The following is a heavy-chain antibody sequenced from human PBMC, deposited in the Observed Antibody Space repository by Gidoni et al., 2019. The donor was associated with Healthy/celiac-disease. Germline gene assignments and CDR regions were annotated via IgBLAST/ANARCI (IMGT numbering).Heavy chain of an antibody. Sequence: EVQLVESGGGLVQPGGSLRLSCAASGFTVSSNYMSWVRQAPGKGLEWVSVIYSGGSTYYADSVKGRFTISRDNSKNTLYLQMNSLRAEDTAVYYCARDLGSGGSRGGSGFDYWGQGTLVTVSS. D-gene: IGHD2-15*01. CDR2: IYSGGST. CDR3: ARDLGSGGSRGGSGFDY. J-gene: IGHJ4*02. CDR1: GFTVSSNY. V-gene: IGHV3-66*01.